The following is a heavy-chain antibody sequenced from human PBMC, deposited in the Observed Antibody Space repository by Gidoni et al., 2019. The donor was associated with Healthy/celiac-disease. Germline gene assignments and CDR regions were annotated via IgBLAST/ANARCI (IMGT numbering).Heavy chain of an antibody. D-gene: IGHD3-10*01. CDR3: ARETRLLWFGELSPYYGMDV. CDR2: IKQDGSEK. V-gene: IGHV3-7*04. J-gene: IGHJ6*02. CDR1: GFTFSSDW. Sequence: EVQLVESGGGLVQPGGSLRLSCAASGFTFSSDWMSWVRQAPGKGLEWVANIKQDGSEKYYVDSVKGRFTISRDNAKNSLYLQMNSLRAEDTAVYYCARETRLLWFGELSPYYGMDVWGQGTTVTVSS.